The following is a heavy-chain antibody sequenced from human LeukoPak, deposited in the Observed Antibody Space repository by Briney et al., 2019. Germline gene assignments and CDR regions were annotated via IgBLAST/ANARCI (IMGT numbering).Heavy chain of an antibody. J-gene: IGHJ5*02. V-gene: IGHV4-59*13. CDR3: ARVGATGYSSSWSRTNWFDP. D-gene: IGHD6-13*01. CDR1: GGSISSYY. CDR2: IYYSGST. Sequence: PSETLSLTCTVSGGSISSYYWSWIRMPPGKGLEWIGNIYYSGSTNYNPSLKSRVTISVDTSKNQFSLKLSSVTAADTAVYYCARVGATGYSSSWSRTNWFDPWGQGTLVTVSS.